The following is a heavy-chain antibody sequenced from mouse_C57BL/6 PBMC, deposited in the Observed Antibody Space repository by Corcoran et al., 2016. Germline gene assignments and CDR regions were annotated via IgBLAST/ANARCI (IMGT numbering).Heavy chain of an antibody. CDR3: ARSDY. J-gene: IGHJ2*01. CDR2: IFPGSGST. V-gene: IGHV1-75*01. Sequence: QVQLQQSGPELVKPGASVKISCKASGYTFTDYYINWVKQRPGQGLEWIGWIFPGSGSTYYNEKFKGKATLTVDKSSSTAYMLLRSLPAEDSAVYCGARSDYWGQGTTLTVSS. CDR1: GYTFTDYY.